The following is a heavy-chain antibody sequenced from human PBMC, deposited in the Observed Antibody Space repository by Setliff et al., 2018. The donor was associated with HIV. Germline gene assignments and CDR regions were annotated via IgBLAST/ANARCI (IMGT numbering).Heavy chain of an antibody. V-gene: IGHV4-30-2*01. CDR3: ARGGPGRESDSYFDY. CDR2: IFYSGST. CDR1: GDSMSSGGYA. D-gene: IGHD2-15*01. Sequence: KTSETLSLTCDVSGDSMSSGGYAWSWIRQPSGKGLEWIGYIFYSGSTDSNPSLTGRVTISLDRSKNQFSLKLTSATAADTAVYFCARGGPGRESDSYFDYWGQGVLVTVSS. J-gene: IGHJ4*02.